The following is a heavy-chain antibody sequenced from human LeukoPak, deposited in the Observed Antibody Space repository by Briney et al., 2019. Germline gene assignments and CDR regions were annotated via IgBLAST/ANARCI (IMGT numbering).Heavy chain of an antibody. V-gene: IGHV3-7*04. D-gene: IGHD3-10*01. J-gene: IGHJ6*02. CDR1: GFTFSSYW. CDR3: ARGTIADMVRGVIIYYYYYGMDV. CDR2: IKQDGSEK. Sequence: QSGGSLRLSCAASGFTFSSYWMSWVRQAPGKGLEWVANIKQDGSEKYYVDSVKGRFTISRGNAKNSLYLQMNSLRAEDTAVYYCARGTIADMVRGVIIYYYYYGMDVWGQGTTVTVSS.